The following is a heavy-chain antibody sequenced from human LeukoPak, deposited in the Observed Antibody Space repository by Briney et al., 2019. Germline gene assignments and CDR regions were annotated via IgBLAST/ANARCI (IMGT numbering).Heavy chain of an antibody. V-gene: IGHV1-18*01. CDR2: ISAYNGNT. J-gene: IGHJ4*02. CDR3: ARVRPQYDILTGCDY. D-gene: IGHD3-9*01. Sequence: ASVKVSCKASGYTFTSYGISWVRQAPGQGLEWMGWISAYNGNTNYAQKLQGRVTMTTDTSTSTAYTELRSLRSDDTAVYYCARVRPQYDILTGCDYWGQGTLVTVSS. CDR1: GYTFTSYG.